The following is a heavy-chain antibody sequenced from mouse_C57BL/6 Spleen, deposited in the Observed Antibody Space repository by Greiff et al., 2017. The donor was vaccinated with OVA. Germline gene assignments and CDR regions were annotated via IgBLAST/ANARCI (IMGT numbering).Heavy chain of an antibody. D-gene: IGHD1-1*01. Sequence: QVQLQQSGAELVRPGTSVKVSCKASGYAFTNYLLEWVKQRPGQGLEWIGVINPGSGGTNYNEKFKGKATLTADKSSSAAYMQLSSLTSEDSAVYFCARNPIYYCGSSPHLDYGGQGTTLTVSS. CDR2: INPGSGGT. CDR1: GYAFTNYL. V-gene: IGHV1-54*01. CDR3: ARNPIYYCGSSPHLDY. J-gene: IGHJ2*01.